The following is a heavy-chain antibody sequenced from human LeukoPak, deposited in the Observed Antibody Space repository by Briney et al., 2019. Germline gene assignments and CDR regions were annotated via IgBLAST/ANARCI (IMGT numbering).Heavy chain of an antibody. D-gene: IGHD5-18*01. V-gene: IGHV3-30*02. CDR1: GFTFSSYG. CDR2: IRYDGSNK. J-gene: IGHJ6*03. CDR3: AKDPRERYSFYYYMDV. Sequence: GGSLRLSCAASGFTFSSYGMHWVRQAPGKELEWVAFIRYDGSNKYYADSVKGRFTISRDNSKNTLYLQMNSLRAEDTAVYYCAKDPRERYSFYYYMDVWGKGTTVTISS.